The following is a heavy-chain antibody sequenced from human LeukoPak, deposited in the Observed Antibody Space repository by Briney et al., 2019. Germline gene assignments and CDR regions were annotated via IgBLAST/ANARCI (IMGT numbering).Heavy chain of an antibody. Sequence: GGSLRLSCATSGLTLDTYAMTWVRQAPGKGLEWVSTISGDGGSTYYAGSVKGRFVISKDISKSTLYLDMNSLTGEDTAIYFCATRGNYYGYFDSWGQGTLVTVSS. J-gene: IGHJ4*02. CDR1: GLTLDTYA. V-gene: IGHV3-23*01. CDR3: ATRGNYYGYFDS. D-gene: IGHD3-10*01. CDR2: ISGDGGST.